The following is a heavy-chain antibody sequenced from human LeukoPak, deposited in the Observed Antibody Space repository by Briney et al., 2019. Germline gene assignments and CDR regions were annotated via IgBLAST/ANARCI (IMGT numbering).Heavy chain of an antibody. CDR3: ARYNSAWKTDDY. D-gene: IGHD6-19*01. Sequence: GGSLRLSCAASGFTFNSYWMTWVRQAPGKGLEWVADIKQDGSDKYYAGSVKGRFTISRDNAKSSLYLQMNSLRAEDTAVYFCARYNSAWKTDDYWGQGTLVTVSS. J-gene: IGHJ4*02. CDR2: IKQDGSDK. CDR1: GFTFNSYW. V-gene: IGHV3-7*03.